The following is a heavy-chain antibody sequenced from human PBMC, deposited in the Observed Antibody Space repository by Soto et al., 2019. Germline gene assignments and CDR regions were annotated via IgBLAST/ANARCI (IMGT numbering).Heavy chain of an antibody. CDR3: AKVKYYYDSSGYFH. CDR2: ICGSGGST. CDR1: GFTFSSYT. Sequence: WVSLRLSCAASGFTFSSYTMSWVRQAPWKGLEWVSAICGSGGSTYYADSVKGRFTISRDYSKNTLYLQMNSLIAEDTAVYYCAKVKYYYDSSGYFHWGQGTLVTVSS. V-gene: IGHV3-23*01. D-gene: IGHD3-22*01. J-gene: IGHJ4*02.